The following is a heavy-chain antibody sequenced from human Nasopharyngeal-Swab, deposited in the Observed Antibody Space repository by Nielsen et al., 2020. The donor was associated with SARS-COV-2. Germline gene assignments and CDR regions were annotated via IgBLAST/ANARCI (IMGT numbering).Heavy chain of an antibody. D-gene: IGHD3-22*01. CDR3: AKGRRTMIVVGPFDY. CDR1: GFTFSSYG. V-gene: IGHV3-30*18. Sequence: GGSLRLSCAASGFTFSSYGMHWVRQAPGKGLEWVAVISYDGSSKYYADSVKGRFTISRDNSKNTLYLQMNSLRAEDTAVYYCAKGRRTMIVVGPFDYWGQGTLVTVSS. J-gene: IGHJ4*02. CDR2: ISYDGSSK.